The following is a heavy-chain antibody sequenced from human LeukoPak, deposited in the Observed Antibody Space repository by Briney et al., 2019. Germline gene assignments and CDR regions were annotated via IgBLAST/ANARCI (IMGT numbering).Heavy chain of an antibody. J-gene: IGHJ6*02. CDR2: IIPILGIA. CDR3: AKEVFNGDYNILGYYYNGMDV. V-gene: IGHV1-69*04. Sequence: WASVKVSCKASGGTFSSYAISWVRQAPGQGLEWMGRIIPILGIANYAQKFQGRVTITADKSTSTAYMELSSLRSEDTAVYYCAKEVFNGDYNILGYYYNGMDVWGQGTTVTVSS. D-gene: IGHD4-17*01. CDR1: GGTFSSYA.